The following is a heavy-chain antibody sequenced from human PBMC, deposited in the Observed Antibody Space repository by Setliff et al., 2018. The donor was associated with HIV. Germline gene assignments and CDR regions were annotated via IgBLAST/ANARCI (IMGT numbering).Heavy chain of an antibody. V-gene: IGHV4-34*01. CDR2: INHKTNA. D-gene: IGHD3-16*01. CDR1: GGSFSGYY. J-gene: IGHJ5*02. CDR3: TRVGTYGVGGWFDP. Sequence: SETLSLTCAVYGGSFSGYYWTWIRQPPGKGLEWIADINHKTNANYNPSLKSRVIISVDTSKNQFSLNLTSVTAADTAMYYCTRVGTYGVGGWFDPWGQGSLVTVSS.